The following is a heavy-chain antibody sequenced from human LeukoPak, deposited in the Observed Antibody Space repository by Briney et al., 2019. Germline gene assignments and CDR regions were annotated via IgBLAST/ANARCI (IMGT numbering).Heavy chain of an antibody. J-gene: IGHJ5*02. V-gene: IGHV4-34*01. CDR1: GGSFSGYY. D-gene: IGHD6-19*01. CDR3: ARGRHVAGTREVSWFDP. CDR2: INHSGST. Sequence: PSETLSLTCAVYGGSFSGYYWSWIRQPPGKGLEWIGEINHSGSTNYNPSLKSRVTISVDTSKNQFSLKLSSVTAADTAVYYCARGRHVAGTREVSWFDPWGQGTLVTVSS.